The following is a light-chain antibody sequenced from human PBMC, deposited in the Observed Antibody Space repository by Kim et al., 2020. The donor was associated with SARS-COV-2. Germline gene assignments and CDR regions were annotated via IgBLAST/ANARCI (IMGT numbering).Light chain of an antibody. CDR2: GKN. CDR3: NSRASVSGPFV. V-gene: IGLV3-19*01. J-gene: IGLJ1*01. Sequence: SSELTQDPAVSVALGQTVRITCQGDSLRSYYASWYQQKPGQAPILVIYGKNSRNSGISDRFSGSISGNTASLTITGAQAEDEAVYSCNSRASVSGPFVFGTGTEVTVL. CDR1: SLRSYY.